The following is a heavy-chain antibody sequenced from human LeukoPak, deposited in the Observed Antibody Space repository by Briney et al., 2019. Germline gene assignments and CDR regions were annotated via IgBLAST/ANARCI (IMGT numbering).Heavy chain of an antibody. CDR3: ARDSLRFSGP. V-gene: IGHV3-33*01. J-gene: IGHJ5*02. CDR2: IWFDGSSK. CDR1: GFTFSTYG. Sequence: GGSLRLSCAASGFTFSTYGMHWIRQAPGKGLEWVSVIWFDGSSKHYADSVKGRFTISRDNAKNSLYLQMNSLRAEDTAVYYCARDSLRFSGPWGQGTLVTVSS. D-gene: IGHD3-3*01.